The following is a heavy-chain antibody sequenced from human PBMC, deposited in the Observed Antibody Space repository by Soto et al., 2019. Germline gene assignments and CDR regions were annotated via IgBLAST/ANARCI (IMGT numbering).Heavy chain of an antibody. CDR1: GFIFSSHG. D-gene: IGHD3-22*01. J-gene: IGHJ6*02. CDR3: ARDPHYYCSSGVYAMDV. V-gene: IGHV3-33*01. CDR2: IYYTGSDK. Sequence: QVQLVESGGGVVQPGRSLRLSCAASGFIFSSHGMHWVRQAPGKGLEWVALIYYTGSDKYYADSLRGRFTISRDNSKDTLYLQMNSLRAEDTAVYYCARDPHYYCSSGVYAMDVWGQGTTVTVSS.